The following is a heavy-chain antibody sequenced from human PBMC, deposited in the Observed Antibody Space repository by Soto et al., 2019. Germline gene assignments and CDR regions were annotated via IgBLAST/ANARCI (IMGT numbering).Heavy chain of an antibody. Sequence: GWSHRLSWAASGFTFSDYYMSWIRQAPGKGLEWVSYISSSGSTVYYADSVTGRFTISRDNAKNSLYLQMNSLRAEDTAVYYCARVGDEWGYYYYMDVWGKGTTVTVSS. J-gene: IGHJ6*03. V-gene: IGHV3-11*01. D-gene: IGHD3-16*01. CDR3: ARVGDEWGYYYYMDV. CDR1: GFTFSDYY. CDR2: ISSSGSTV.